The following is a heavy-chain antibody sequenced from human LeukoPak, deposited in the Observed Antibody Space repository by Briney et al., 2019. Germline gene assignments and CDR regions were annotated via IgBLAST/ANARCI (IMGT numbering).Heavy chain of an antibody. D-gene: IGHD3-10*01. J-gene: IGHJ6*03. CDR1: GYTFTGYY. V-gene: IGHV1-2*02. Sequence: ASVKVSCKASGYTFTGYYMHWVRQAPGQGLEWMGWINPNSGGTNYAQKCQGRVTMTRDTSISTAYMELSRLRSDDTAVYYCARGLGYYGSGSYYNPHYYMDVWGKGTTVTISS. CDR2: INPNSGGT. CDR3: ARGLGYYGSGSYYNPHYYMDV.